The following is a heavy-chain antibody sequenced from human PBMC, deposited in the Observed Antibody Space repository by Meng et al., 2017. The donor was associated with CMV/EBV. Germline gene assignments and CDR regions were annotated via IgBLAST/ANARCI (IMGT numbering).Heavy chain of an antibody. V-gene: IGHV3-72*01. Sequence: GESLKISCAASGFTFSDHYVDWVRQAPGKGLEWVGRTRNKANSYTTEYAASVKGRFTISRDDSKNSLYLQMNSLKTEDTATYYCAHTLLMITFGGVIVNDAFDIWGQGTMVTVSS. CDR2: TRNKANSYTT. CDR3: AHTLLMITFGGVIVNDAFDI. J-gene: IGHJ3*02. CDR1: GFTFSDHY. D-gene: IGHD3-16*02.